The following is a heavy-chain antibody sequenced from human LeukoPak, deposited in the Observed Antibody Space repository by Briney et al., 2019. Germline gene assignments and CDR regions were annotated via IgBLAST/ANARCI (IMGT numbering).Heavy chain of an antibody. J-gene: IGHJ4*02. CDR1: GGSFSGCY. D-gene: IGHD6-19*01. CDR3: AGGRRAVAIDK. Sequence: PSETLSLTCAVYGGSFSGCYWSWIRQPPGKGLEWIGEINHSGSTNYNPSLKGRVTISVDTSKNQFSLKLSSVTAADTAVYYRAGGRRAVAIDKWGQETLVTVSS. CDR2: INHSGST. V-gene: IGHV4-34*01.